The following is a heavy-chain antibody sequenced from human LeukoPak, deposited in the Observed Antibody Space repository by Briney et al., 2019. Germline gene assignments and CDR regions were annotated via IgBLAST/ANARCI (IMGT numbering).Heavy chain of an antibody. Sequence: SETLSLTCTVSGGSISTNTYWWGWIRQPPGKGLEWVASIFYSGSTHYNPSLKSRVTISVDTSKNQFSLKLSSVSAADTAVYYCERQYGGGAWYFDLWGRGTLVTVSS. CDR3: ERQYGGGAWYFDL. V-gene: IGHV4-39*01. CDR2: IFYSGST. D-gene: IGHD4/OR15-4a*01. CDR1: GGSISTNTYW. J-gene: IGHJ2*01.